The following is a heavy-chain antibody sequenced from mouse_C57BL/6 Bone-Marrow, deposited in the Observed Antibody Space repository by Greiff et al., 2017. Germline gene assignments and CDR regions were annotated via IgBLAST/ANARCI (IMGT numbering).Heavy chain of an antibody. CDR3: ARLPYGKVGY. CDR1: GYTFTDYY. CDR2: INPNNGGT. J-gene: IGHJ2*01. D-gene: IGHD2-10*02. Sequence: VQLQQSGPELVKPGASVKISCKASGYTFTDYYMNWVKQSHGKSLEWIGDINPNNGGTSYNQKFKGKATLTVDKSSSTAYMELRSLTSEDSAVYYCARLPYGKVGYWGEGTTLTVSS. V-gene: IGHV1-26*01.